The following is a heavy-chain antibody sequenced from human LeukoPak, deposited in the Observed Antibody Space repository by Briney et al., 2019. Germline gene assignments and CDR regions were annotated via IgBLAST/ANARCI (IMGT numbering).Heavy chain of an antibody. CDR2: ISYDGSNK. Sequence: GGSLRLSCAASGFTFSSYGMHWVRQAPGKGLEWVAVISYDGSNKYYADSVKGRFTISRDNSKNTLYLQMNSLRAEDTAVYYCAKDPGRGEGAEEYFQHWGQGTLVTVSS. CDR1: GFTFSSYG. J-gene: IGHJ1*01. CDR3: AKDPGRGEGAEEYFQH. D-gene: IGHD2-21*01. V-gene: IGHV3-30*18.